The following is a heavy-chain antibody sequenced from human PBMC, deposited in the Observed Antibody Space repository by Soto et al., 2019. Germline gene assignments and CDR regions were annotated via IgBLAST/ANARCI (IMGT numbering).Heavy chain of an antibody. CDR2: IYPTGST. V-gene: IGHV4-30-2*01. CDR3: ARAPPRRSPRRVL. CDR1: GGSISSGCSS. Sequence: PSETLSVTCTVSGGSISSGCSSWSWLRQTPDNGLKWLACIYPTGSTYYPPSLNSRVTISIHTSRNQSALNPTSVTAAGTAVNYCARAPPRRSPRRVLWGQGTTVT. D-gene: IGHD6-25*01. J-gene: IGHJ6*02.